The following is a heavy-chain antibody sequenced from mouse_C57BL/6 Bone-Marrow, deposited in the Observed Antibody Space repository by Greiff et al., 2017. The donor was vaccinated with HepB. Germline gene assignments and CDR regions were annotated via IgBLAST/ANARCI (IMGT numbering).Heavy chain of an antibody. CDR1: GYTFTSYG. J-gene: IGHJ2*01. Sequence: VHLVESGAELARPGASVKLSCKASGYTFTSYGISWVKQRTGQGLEWIGEIYPRSGNTYYNEKFKGKATLTVDKSSSTAYMQLSSLTSEDSAVYFCARRGRGFDYWGQGTTLTVSS. D-gene: IGHD1-1*01. CDR2: IYPRSGNT. V-gene: IGHV1-81*01. CDR3: ARRGRGFDY.